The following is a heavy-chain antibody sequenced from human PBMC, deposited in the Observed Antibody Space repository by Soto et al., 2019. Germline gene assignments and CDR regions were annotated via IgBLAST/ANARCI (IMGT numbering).Heavy chain of an antibody. J-gene: IGHJ4*02. CDR2: ISGSGGST. D-gene: IGHD6-13*01. CDR3: ARLSSIWYFDY. CDR1: GFTFSSYA. V-gene: IGHV3-23*01. Sequence: EVQLLESGGGLVQHGGSLRLSCAASGFTFSSYAMNWVRQAPGKGLEWVSVISGSGGSTYYADSVKGRFTISRDNSKNTLYLKMNSLRAEDTAVYYCARLSSIWYFDYWGQGTLVTVSS.